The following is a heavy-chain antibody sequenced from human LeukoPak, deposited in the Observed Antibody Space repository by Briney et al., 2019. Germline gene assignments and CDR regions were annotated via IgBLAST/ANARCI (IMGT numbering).Heavy chain of an antibody. CDR3: AREGAMASYYGGNQVGGGFDY. D-gene: IGHD4-23*01. Sequence: GGSLRLSCAASGFTFSDYYMSWLRQAPGKGLEWVSYISSSGSTIYYADSVKGRFTISRDNAKNSLYLQMNSLRAEDTAVYYCAREGAMASYYGGNQVGGGFDYWGQGTLVTVSS. CDR1: GFTFSDYY. J-gene: IGHJ4*02. V-gene: IGHV3-11*04. CDR2: ISSSGSTI.